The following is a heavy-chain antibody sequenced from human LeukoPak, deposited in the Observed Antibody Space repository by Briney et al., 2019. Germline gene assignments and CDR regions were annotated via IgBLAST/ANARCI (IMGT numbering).Heavy chain of an antibody. CDR1: GFTFSSYW. Sequence: GGSLRLSCAASGFTFSSYWMHWVRQAPGKGLVWVSRINSDGSSTRYADSLKGRFTISRDNAKNTLYLQMNSLRAEDTAVYYCARGGVVVAAPLDYWGQGTLVTVSS. CDR2: INSDGSST. D-gene: IGHD2-15*01. V-gene: IGHV3-74*01. J-gene: IGHJ4*02. CDR3: ARGGVVVAAPLDY.